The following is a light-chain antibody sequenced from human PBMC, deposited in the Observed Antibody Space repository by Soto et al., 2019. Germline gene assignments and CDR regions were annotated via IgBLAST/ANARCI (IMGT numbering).Light chain of an antibody. CDR3: QQYGSSGT. J-gene: IGKJ1*01. Sequence: MSQSPATLSVSLGERVTLSFRASQNIHNYLAWYQQKPGQAPRLLIYGASNRATGIPDRFSGSGSGTDFTLTISRLEPEDFAVYYCQQYGSSGTFGQGTKVDIK. V-gene: IGKV3-20*01. CDR1: QNIHNY. CDR2: GAS.